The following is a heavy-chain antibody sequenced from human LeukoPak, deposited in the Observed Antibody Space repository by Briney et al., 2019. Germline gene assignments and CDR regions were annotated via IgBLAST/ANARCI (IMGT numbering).Heavy chain of an antibody. J-gene: IGHJ4*02. CDR2: ISYDGSNK. D-gene: IGHD3-10*01. CDR3: ARDPAYGSGNPEGFDY. V-gene: IGHV3-30-3*01. Sequence: GGSLRLSCAASGFTFSSYAMHWVRQAPGKGLEWVAVISYDGSNKYYADSVKGRFTISRDNSKNTLYLQMNSLRAEDTAVYYCARDPAYGSGNPEGFDYWGQGTLVTVSS. CDR1: GFTFSSYA.